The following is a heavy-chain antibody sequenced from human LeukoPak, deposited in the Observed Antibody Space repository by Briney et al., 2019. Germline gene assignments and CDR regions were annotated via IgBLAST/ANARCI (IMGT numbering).Heavy chain of an antibody. CDR1: GGSISSGDYY. Sequence: PSQTLSLTCTVSGGSISSGDYYWSWLRQPPGKGLEWIGYIYYSGSTYYNPSLKSRVTISVDTSKNQFSLKLSSVTAADTAVYYCARGTATADAFDIWGQGTMVTVSS. CDR2: IYYSGST. D-gene: IGHD5-18*01. V-gene: IGHV4-30-4*01. CDR3: ARGTATADAFDI. J-gene: IGHJ3*02.